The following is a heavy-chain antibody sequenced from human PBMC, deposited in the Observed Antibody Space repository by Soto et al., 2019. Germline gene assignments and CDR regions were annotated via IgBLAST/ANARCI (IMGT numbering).Heavy chain of an antibody. CDR3: AKDTLGAGTIFEVVISDYYYYYGMDV. D-gene: IGHD3-3*01. CDR1: GFTFSSYA. Sequence: HPGGSLRLSCAASGFTFSSYAMSWVRQAPGKGLEWVSAISGSGGSTYYADSVKGRFTISRDNSKNTLYLQMNSLRAEDTAVYYCAKDTLGAGTIFEVVISDYYYYYGMDVWGQGTTVTVSS. J-gene: IGHJ6*02. V-gene: IGHV3-23*01. CDR2: ISGSGGST.